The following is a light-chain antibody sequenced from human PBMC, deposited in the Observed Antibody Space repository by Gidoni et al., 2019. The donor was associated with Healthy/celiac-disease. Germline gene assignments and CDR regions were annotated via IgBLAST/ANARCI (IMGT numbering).Light chain of an antibody. CDR2: GAS. J-gene: IGKJ1*01. CDR3: QQYYSTPNT. CDR1: QSVLYSSNNKNY. V-gene: IGKV4-1*01. Sequence: DIVMTQSPDSLAVSLGERATINCKSSQSVLYSSNNKNYLAWYQQKPGQPPKLLIYGASTRESGVPDRFSGSGSGTDFTLTISSLQAEDVAVYYCQQYYSTPNTFGQGTKVEIK.